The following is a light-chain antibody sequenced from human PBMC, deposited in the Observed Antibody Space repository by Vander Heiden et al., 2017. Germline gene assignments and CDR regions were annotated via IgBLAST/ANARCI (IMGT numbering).Light chain of an antibody. CDR3: QQSDSALYT. CDR2: AAS. Sequence: DIQMTQSPSSLSASVGDRVTITCRASQNISTYLNWYQQKPGKAPKLLIYAASSLQSGVPSRFSGSGSGTDFTLTISSLQPEDFATYFCQQSDSALYTFGQGTKLEIK. V-gene: IGKV1-39*01. J-gene: IGKJ2*01. CDR1: QNISTY.